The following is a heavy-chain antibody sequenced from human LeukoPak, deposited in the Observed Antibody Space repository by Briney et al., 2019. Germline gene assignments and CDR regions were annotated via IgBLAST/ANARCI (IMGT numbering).Heavy chain of an antibody. CDR1: GGTFSSYA. D-gene: IGHD5-18*01. CDR3: ARELERYSYGYGFDY. J-gene: IGHJ4*02. Sequence: ASVKVSCKASGGTFSSYAISWVRQAPGQGLEWMGGIIPILGTANYAQKFQGRVTITADKSTSTAYMELSSLRSEDTAVYYCARELERYSYGYGFDYWGQGTLVTVSS. CDR2: IIPILGTA. V-gene: IGHV1-69*10.